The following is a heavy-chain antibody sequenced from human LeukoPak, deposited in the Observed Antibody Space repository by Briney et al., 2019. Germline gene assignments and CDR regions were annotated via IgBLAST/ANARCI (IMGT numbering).Heavy chain of an antibody. Sequence: SETLSLSCTVSGGSISSGGYYWSWIRQHPGKGLEWIGYIYYSGSTYYNPSLKSRVTISVDTSKNQFSLKLSSVTAADTAVYYCASTGVVTYFDYWGQGTLVTVSS. CDR2: IYYSGST. D-gene: IGHD3-3*01. CDR1: GGSISSGGYY. CDR3: ASTGVVTYFDY. V-gene: IGHV4-31*03. J-gene: IGHJ4*02.